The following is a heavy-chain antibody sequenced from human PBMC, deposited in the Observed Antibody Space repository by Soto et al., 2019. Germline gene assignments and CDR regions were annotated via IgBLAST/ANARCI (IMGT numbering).Heavy chain of an antibody. Sequence: SVKVSCKASGGTFSSYAISWVRQAPGQGLEWMGGIIPIFGTANYAQKFQGRVTITADKSTSTAYMELSSLRSEDTAVYYCARGQIYITGTTKAFDIWGQGTMVTVSS. D-gene: IGHD1-20*01. J-gene: IGHJ3*02. CDR1: GGTFSSYA. CDR2: IIPIFGTA. CDR3: ARGQIYITGTTKAFDI. V-gene: IGHV1-69*06.